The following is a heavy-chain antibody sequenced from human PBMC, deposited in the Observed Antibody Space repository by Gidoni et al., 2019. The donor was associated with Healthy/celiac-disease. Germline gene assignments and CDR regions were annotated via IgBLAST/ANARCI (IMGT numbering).Heavy chain of an antibody. D-gene: IGHD2-15*01. CDR2: ISSSSSYI. CDR3: ASKGVVVEMTVDYFDY. J-gene: IGHJ4*02. V-gene: IGHV3-21*01. CDR1: GFTFSSYS. Sequence: EVQLVESGGGLVKPGGSLRLSCAASGFTFSSYSMNWVRQAPGKGLEWVSSISSSSSYIYYADSVKGRFTISRDNAKNSLYLQMNSLRAEDTAVYYCASKGVVVEMTVDYFDYWGQGTLVTVSS.